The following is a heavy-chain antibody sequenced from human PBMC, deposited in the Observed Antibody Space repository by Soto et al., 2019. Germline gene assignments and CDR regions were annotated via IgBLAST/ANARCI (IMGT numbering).Heavy chain of an antibody. CDR1: GFSFSDHG. D-gene: IGHD3-16*01. J-gene: IGHJ4*02. Sequence: QVQLVESGGGVVQPGSSLRLSCAASGFSFSDHGMHWFRQAPGKGLEWVAIIYSDGRNKYYADSVKGRFTISRDDSKNTLDLQMNSLRGEDTAVYYCARGSWRQLGDYWGQGTLVTVSS. CDR2: IYSDGRNK. CDR3: ARGSWRQLGDY. V-gene: IGHV3-33*01.